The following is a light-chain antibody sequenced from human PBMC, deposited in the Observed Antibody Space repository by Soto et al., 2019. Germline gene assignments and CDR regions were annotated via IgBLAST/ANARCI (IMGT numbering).Light chain of an antibody. Sequence: QSALTQPASVSGSPGQSITISCTGTSSDVGGYNYVSWYQQHPGKAPKLMIYDVSNRPSGVSNRFSGFKSGNTASLTISGLQAEDEAAYYCSSYTSSSTYVVFGGGTKVTVL. J-gene: IGLJ2*01. CDR1: SSDVGGYNY. CDR3: SSYTSSSTYVV. V-gene: IGLV2-14*01. CDR2: DVS.